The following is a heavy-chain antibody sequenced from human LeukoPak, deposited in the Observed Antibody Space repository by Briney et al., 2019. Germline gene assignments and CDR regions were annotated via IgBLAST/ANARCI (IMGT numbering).Heavy chain of an antibody. V-gene: IGHV4-39*01. CDR3: ANSGSYGVSDY. CDR1: GGSISSSSYY. J-gene: IGHJ4*02. Sequence: PSETLSLTCTVSGGSISSSSYYWGWIRQPPGKGLEWIGSIYYSGSTYYNPSLKSRVTISVDTSKNQFSLKLSSVTAADTAVYYCANSGSYGVSDYWGQGTLVTVSS. CDR2: IYYSGST. D-gene: IGHD1-26*01.